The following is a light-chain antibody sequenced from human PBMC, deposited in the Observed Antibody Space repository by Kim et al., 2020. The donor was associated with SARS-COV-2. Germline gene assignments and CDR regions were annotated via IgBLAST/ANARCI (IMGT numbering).Light chain of an antibody. CDR3: QQFNNYPT. Sequence: SASVGERVTITCRASQGISSALAWYQQKPGKAPKLLIYDASSLESGVPSRFSGSGSGTDFTLTISSLQPEDFATYYCQQFNNYPTFGGGTKVEIK. CDR1: QGISSA. J-gene: IGKJ4*01. CDR2: DAS. V-gene: IGKV1D-13*01.